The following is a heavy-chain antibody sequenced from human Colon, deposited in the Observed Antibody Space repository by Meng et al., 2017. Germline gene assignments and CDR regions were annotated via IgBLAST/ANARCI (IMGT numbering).Heavy chain of an antibody. CDR2: ISSTGSTI. D-gene: IGHD2-21*02. J-gene: IGHJ4*02. Sequence: GESLKISCTASGFTFSYHFMSWIRQAPGKGLEWVSYISSTGSTIYYADSVKGRFTISRDNAKKSLYLQMNSLRAEDTAVYFCARDFGDWGDYWGQGTLVTVSS. V-gene: IGHV3-11*04. CDR1: GFTFSYHF. CDR3: ARDFGDWGDY.